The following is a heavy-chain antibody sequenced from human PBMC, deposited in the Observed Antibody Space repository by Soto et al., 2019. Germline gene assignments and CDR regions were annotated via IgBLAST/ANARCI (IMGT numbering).Heavy chain of an antibody. J-gene: IGHJ4*02. D-gene: IGHD6-19*01. CDR2: IYYTGST. CDR1: GTSISSGDRY. CDR3: ASYTVNNSGYYDY. V-gene: IGHV4-30-4*01. Sequence: SETLSLTCSVSGTSISSGDRYWSWIRQPPGRGLEWIGYIYYTGSTYPSPPLKSRLTISVDTSTNQFSLKLTSAAAADTAVYYCASYTVNNSGYYDYWGQGTLVTVSS.